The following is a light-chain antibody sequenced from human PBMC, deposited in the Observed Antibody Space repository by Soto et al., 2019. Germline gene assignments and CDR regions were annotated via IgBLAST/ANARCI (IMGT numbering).Light chain of an antibody. CDR1: SSNIASNT. V-gene: IGLV1-44*01. Sequence: QSVLTQPPSASGTPGQWVTISCSGGSSNIASNTVNWYLQLPGTAPKLLIYINNQRPSGVSDRFSASKSGTSASLAITGRHSDDEGYYCGAAWDDSVNGWVFGTGTKLTVL. CDR3: AAWDDSVNGWV. J-gene: IGLJ3*02. CDR2: INN.